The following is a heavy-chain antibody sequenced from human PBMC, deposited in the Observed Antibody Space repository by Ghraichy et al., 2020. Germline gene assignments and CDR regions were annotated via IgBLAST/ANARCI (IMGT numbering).Heavy chain of an antibody. D-gene: IGHD3-3*01. V-gene: IGHV4-34*01. Sequence: SETLSLTCAVYGGSFSGYYWSWIRQPPGKGLELIWVINHTGSTNYNQSLKSRIAISVDTSKNQFSLKVSSVTAADTAVYYCARYFIHITIFGVVLGDNWLDAWGQGTLVAVAS. CDR3: ARYFIHITIFGVVLGDNWLDA. CDR2: INHTGST. J-gene: IGHJ5*02. CDR1: GGSFSGYY.